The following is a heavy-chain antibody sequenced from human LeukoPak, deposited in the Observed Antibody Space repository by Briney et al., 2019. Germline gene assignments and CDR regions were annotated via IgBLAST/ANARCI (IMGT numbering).Heavy chain of an antibody. D-gene: IGHD3-22*01. CDR1: GFTFSSYE. J-gene: IGHJ6*03. Sequence: PGGSLRLSCAASGFTFSSYEMNWVRQAPGKGLEWVSYISSSGSTIYYADSVKGRFTISRDNAKNSLYLQMNSLRAEDTAVYYCARCGGDSSGYYYPLRYHYYYYMDVWGKGTTVTISS. V-gene: IGHV3-48*03. CDR3: ARCGGDSSGYYYPLRYHYYYYMDV. CDR2: ISSSGSTI.